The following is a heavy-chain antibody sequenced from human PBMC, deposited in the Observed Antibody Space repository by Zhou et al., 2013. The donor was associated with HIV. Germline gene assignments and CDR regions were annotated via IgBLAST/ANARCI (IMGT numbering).Heavy chain of an antibody. D-gene: IGHD2-21*02. J-gene: IGHJ6*02. CDR1: GGTFSSYG. V-gene: IGHV1-18*01. Sequence: QVQLVQSGAEVKKPGSSVKVSCKASGGTFSSYGISWVRQAPGQGLEWMGWISAYNGKTNYAQKLQGRVTMTTDKSTSTAYMELRSLRSDDTAVYYCARWAVAVTAHNYGMDVWGQGTTVTVSS. CDR2: ISAYNGKT. CDR3: ARWAVAVTAHNYGMDV.